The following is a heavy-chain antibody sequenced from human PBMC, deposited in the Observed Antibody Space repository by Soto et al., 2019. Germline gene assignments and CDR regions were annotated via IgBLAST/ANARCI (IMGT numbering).Heavy chain of an antibody. D-gene: IGHD3-22*01. V-gene: IGHV4-30-2*01. Sequence: SETLSLTCAVSGGSISSGGYSWSWIRQPPGKGLEWIGYIYHSGSTYYNPSLKSRVTISVDRSKNQFSLKLSSVTAADTAVYYCARGLYTRPETNYYDSSGARGAFDIWGQGTMVTVSS. J-gene: IGHJ3*02. CDR2: IYHSGST. CDR1: GGSISSGGYS. CDR3: ARGLYTRPETNYYDSSGARGAFDI.